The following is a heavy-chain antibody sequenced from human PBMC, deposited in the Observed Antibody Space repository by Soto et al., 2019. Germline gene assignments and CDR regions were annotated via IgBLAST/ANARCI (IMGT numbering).Heavy chain of an antibody. CDR3: ARDADIVAVPPAVIPFDY. V-gene: IGHV1-18*01. Sequence: RQAPGQGLEWMGWISGTNGDTNYAQKFQGRVTMTTDTSTSTAYMELRSLRSDDTAVYFCARDADIVAVPPAVIPFDYWGQGTLVTVS. CDR2: ISGTNGDT. D-gene: IGHD2-2*01. J-gene: IGHJ4*02.